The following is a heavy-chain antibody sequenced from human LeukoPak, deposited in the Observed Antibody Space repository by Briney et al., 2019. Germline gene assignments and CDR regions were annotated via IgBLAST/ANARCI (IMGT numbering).Heavy chain of an antibody. J-gene: IGHJ4*02. V-gene: IGHV3-21*01. CDR3: ARDGAYSGYVVY. CDR1: GFTFSSYA. CDR2: ISSSSSYI. Sequence: GGSLRLSCAASGFTFSSYAMSWVRQAPGKGLEWVSSISSSSSYIYYADSVKGRFTISRDNAKNSLYLQMNSLRAEDTAVYYCARDGAYSGYVVYWGQGTLVTVSS. D-gene: IGHD5-12*01.